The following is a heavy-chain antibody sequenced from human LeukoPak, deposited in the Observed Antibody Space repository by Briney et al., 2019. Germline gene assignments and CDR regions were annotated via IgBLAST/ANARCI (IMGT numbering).Heavy chain of an antibody. Sequence: GGSLRLSCAASGFTFSSYEMNWVRQGPGKGLEWGSYISSSGSTIYYADSVKGRFTISRDNAKNSLYLQMNSLRAEDTAVYYCARGSGYYYDSSGYYSNWFDRWGQGTLVTVSS. J-gene: IGHJ5*02. CDR1: GFTFSSYE. CDR3: ARGSGYYYDSSGYYSNWFDR. D-gene: IGHD3-22*01. CDR2: ISSSGSTI. V-gene: IGHV3-48*03.